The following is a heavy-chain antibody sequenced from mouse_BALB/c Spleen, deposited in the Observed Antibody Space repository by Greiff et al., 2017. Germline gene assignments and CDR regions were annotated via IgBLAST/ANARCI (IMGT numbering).Heavy chain of an antibody. CDR1: GFTFSNYW. D-gene: IGHD2-4*01. J-gene: IGHJ1*01. Sequence: EVQLVESGGGLVQPGGSMKLSCVASGFTFSNYWMNWVRQSPEKGLEWVAEIRLKSNNYATHYAESVKGRFTISRDDSKSSVYLQMNNLRAEDTGIYYCTRERMITTEYFDVWGAGTTVTVSS. V-gene: IGHV6-6*02. CDR3: TRERMITTEYFDV. CDR2: IRLKSNNYAT.